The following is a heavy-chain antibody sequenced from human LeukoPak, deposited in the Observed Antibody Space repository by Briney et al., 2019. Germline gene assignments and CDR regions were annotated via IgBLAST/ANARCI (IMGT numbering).Heavy chain of an antibody. CDR2: INHSGST. CDR3: ARRAYYYDSSGYSNWFDP. D-gene: IGHD3-22*01. V-gene: IGHV4-34*01. CDR1: GGSCSGYY. J-gene: IGHJ5*02. Sequence: PSETLSLTCAVYGGSCSGYYWSWILHPPGKGLQWIGEINHSGSTNYNPSLKSRVTISVDTSKNQFSLKLSSVTAADTAVYYCARRAYYYDSSGYSNWFDPWGQGTLVTVSS.